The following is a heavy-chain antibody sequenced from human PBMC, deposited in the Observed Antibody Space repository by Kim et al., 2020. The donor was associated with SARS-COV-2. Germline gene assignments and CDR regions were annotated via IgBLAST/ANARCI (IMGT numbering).Heavy chain of an antibody. CDR3: AREGQGSSGWPYYFDY. CDR2: INHSGST. J-gene: IGHJ4*02. CDR1: GGSFSGYY. V-gene: IGHV4-34*01. D-gene: IGHD6-19*01. Sequence: SETLSLTCAVYGGSFSGYYWSWIRQPPGKGLEWIGEINHSGSTNYNPSLKSRVTISVDTSKNQFALKLSSVTAADTAVYYCAREGQGSSGWPYYFDYWGQGTLVTVSS.